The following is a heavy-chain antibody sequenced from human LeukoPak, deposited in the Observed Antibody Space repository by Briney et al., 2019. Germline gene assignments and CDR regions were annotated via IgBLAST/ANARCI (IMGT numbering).Heavy chain of an antibody. D-gene: IGHD3-9*01. Sequence: PGGSLRLSCAASGFTFSNFAMSWVRQAPGKGLEWVSVIYRDGSSYYAESVKGRFTISRDNSKNTLYIQMNSLRAEDTAVYYCARSFYDILIGYYQYFDYWGQGTLVTVSS. J-gene: IGHJ4*02. V-gene: IGHV3-66*01. CDR1: GFTFSNFA. CDR3: ARSFYDILIGYYQYFDY. CDR2: IYRDGSS.